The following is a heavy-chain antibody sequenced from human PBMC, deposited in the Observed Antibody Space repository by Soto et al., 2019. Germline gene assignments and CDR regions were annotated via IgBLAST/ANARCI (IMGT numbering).Heavy chain of an antibody. CDR2: IYYSGST. J-gene: IGHJ4*02. D-gene: IGHD1-26*01. CDR1: GGSIISGDYY. V-gene: IGHV4-30-4*02. CDR3: ARDRYYSGSYGS. Sequence: PSETLSLTCTVSGGSIISGDYYWSWIRQPPGKGLEWIGYIYYSGSTFYNPSLKNRVTMTRDTSISTAYMELSRLRSDDTAVYYCARDRYYSGSYGSWGQGTLVTVSS.